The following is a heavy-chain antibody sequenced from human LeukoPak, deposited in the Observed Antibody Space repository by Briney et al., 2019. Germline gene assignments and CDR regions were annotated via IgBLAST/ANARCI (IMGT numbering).Heavy chain of an antibody. J-gene: IGHJ3*02. CDR2: IYYSGST. CDR3: ARETRLHSGSYSNDAFDI. D-gene: IGHD1-26*01. Sequence: PSETLSLTCTVSGGSISSSSYYWGWIRQPPGKGLEWVASIYYSGSTYYNPSLKSRVTMSVDTSKNQFSLRLSSVTAADTAVYYCARETRLHSGSYSNDAFDIWGQGTMVTVSS. CDR1: GGSISSSSYY. V-gene: IGHV4-39*07.